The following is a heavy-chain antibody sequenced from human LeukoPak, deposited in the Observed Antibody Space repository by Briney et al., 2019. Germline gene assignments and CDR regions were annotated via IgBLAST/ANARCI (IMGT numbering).Heavy chain of an antibody. CDR1: GGSFSGYY. CDR2: INHSGGT. V-gene: IGHV4-34*01. J-gene: IGHJ6*03. CDR3: ARRAPRFGRYMDV. Sequence: PSETLSLTCAVYGGSFSGYYWSWIRQPPGKGLEWIGEINHSGGTNYNPSLKSRVTISVDTSKNQFSLKLSSVTAADTAVYYCARRAPRFGRYMDVWGKGTTVTVSS. D-gene: IGHD3-10*02.